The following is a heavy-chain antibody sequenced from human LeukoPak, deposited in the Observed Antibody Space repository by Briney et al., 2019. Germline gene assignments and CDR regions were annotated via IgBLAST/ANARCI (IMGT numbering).Heavy chain of an antibody. Sequence: SGGALRLSCAAPGFTFSSYLVHWVRQAPGKGLVWVARIKSDGSSTGYADSVKGRFTNSRDNAKNTLYLQMNSLRDEDTAVYYCARGDAHGFDFWGQGTMVTVSS. D-gene: IGHD2-2*01. CDR2: IKSDGSST. CDR1: GFTFSSYL. J-gene: IGHJ3*01. V-gene: IGHV3-74*01. CDR3: ARGDAHGFDF.